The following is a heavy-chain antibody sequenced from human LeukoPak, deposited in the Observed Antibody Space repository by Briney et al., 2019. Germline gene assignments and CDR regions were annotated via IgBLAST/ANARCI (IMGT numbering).Heavy chain of an antibody. D-gene: IGHD3-22*01. CDR3: ARDERYYYDSSYWFDP. V-gene: IGHV1-69*05. CDR1: GGTFSSYA. Sequence: SVKVSCKASGGTFSSYAISWVRQAPGQGLEWMRRIIPIFGTANYAQKFQGRVTITTDESTSTAYMELSSLRSEDTAVYYCARDERYYYDSSYWFDPWGPGTLVTVSS. J-gene: IGHJ5*02. CDR2: IIPIFGTA.